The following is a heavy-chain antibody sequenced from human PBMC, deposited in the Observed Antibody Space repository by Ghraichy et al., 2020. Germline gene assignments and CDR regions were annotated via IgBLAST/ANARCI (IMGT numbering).Heavy chain of an antibody. V-gene: IGHV4-31*03. CDR2: IYYSGST. D-gene: IGHD6-6*01. CDR3: ARWYFGTAARPGFDY. CDR1: GGSISSGGYY. Sequence: SETLSLTCTVSGGSISSGGYYWSWIRQHPGKGLEWIGYIYYSGSTYYNPSLKSRVTISVDTSKNQFSLKLSSVTAADTAVYYCARWYFGTAARPGFDYWGQGTLVTVSS. J-gene: IGHJ4*02.